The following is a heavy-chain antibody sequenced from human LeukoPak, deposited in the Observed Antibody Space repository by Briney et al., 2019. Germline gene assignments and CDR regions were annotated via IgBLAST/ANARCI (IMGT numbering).Heavy chain of an antibody. J-gene: IGHJ3*02. CDR2: IYSGGST. D-gene: IGHD3-22*01. Sequence: GGSLRLSCAASGFTVSSNYMSWVRQAPGKGLEWVSVIYSGGSTYYADSVKGRFTISRDNSKNTLYLQMNSLRAEDTAVYYCASYYYDSSGYSGDAFDIWGQGTMVTVSS. V-gene: IGHV3-66*01. CDR3: ASYYYDSSGYSGDAFDI. CDR1: GFTVSSNY.